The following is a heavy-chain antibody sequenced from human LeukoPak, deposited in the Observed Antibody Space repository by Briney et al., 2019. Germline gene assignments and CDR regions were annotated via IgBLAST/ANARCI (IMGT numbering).Heavy chain of an antibody. V-gene: IGHV3-66*01. CDR3: ARDAYYYGSGSYYYYYGMDV. CDR2: FYSGGST. J-gene: IGHJ6*02. CDR1: GFTVSSNY. Sequence: GGSLRLSCAASGFTVSSNYMSWVRQAPGKGLEWVSVFYSGGSTYYADSVKGRFTISRDNSKNTLYLQMNSLRAEDTAVYYCARDAYYYGSGSYYYYYGMDVWGQGTTVTVSS. D-gene: IGHD3-10*01.